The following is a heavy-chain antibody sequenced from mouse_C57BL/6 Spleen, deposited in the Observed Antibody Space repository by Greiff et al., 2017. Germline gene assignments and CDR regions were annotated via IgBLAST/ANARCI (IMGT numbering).Heavy chain of an antibody. J-gene: IGHJ1*03. CDR3: ARSQSISQYRGYFDV. Sequence: EVNVVESGGGLVQPGGSLSLSCAASGFTFTDYYMSWVRQPPGKALEWLGFIRNKANGYTTEYSASVKGRFTISRDNSQSILYLQMNALRAEDSATYYCARSQSISQYRGYFDVWGTGTTVTVSS. V-gene: IGHV7-3*01. CDR2: IRNKANGYTT. CDR1: GFTFTDYY. D-gene: IGHD5-1*01.